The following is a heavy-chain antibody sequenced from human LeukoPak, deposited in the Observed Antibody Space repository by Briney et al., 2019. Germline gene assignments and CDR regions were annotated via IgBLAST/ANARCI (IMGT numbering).Heavy chain of an antibody. J-gene: IGHJ4*02. CDR3: ARGNPARYGSGSRYNY. Sequence: SETLSLTCAVYGGSFSGYYWSWIRQPPGKGLEWIGEINHSGSTNYNPSLKSRVTISVDTSKNQFSLKLSSVTAADTAVYYCARGNPARYGSGSRYNYWGQGTLVTVSS. CDR2: INHSGST. CDR1: GGSFSGYY. V-gene: IGHV4-34*01. D-gene: IGHD3-10*01.